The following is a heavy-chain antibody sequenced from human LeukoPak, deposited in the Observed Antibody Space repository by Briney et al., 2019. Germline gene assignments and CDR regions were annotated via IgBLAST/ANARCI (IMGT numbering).Heavy chain of an antibody. CDR3: ARTGGYSGYDSPSSIDY. CDR2: IYYSGST. Sequence: TSETLSLTCTVSGGSISSSSYYWGWIRQPPGKGLEWIGSIYYSGSTYYNPSLKGRVTISVDTSKNQFSLKLSSVTAADTAVYYCARTGGYSGYDSPSSIDYWGQGTLVTVSS. D-gene: IGHD5-12*01. V-gene: IGHV4-39*07. J-gene: IGHJ4*02. CDR1: GGSISSSSYY.